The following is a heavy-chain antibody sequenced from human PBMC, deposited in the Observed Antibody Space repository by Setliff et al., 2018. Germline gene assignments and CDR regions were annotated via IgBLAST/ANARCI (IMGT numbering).Heavy chain of an antibody. D-gene: IGHD3-22*01. CDR3: RVWVDMIEVDS. Sequence: SETLSLTCAVYGASFSGTYCSWIRQSPGKGLEWIGEINHTGSPNWIGEINHSGSPNYNPSLKSRVTVSVDTSKNQFSLKLTSVTAADTAVYYCRVWVDMIEVDSWTQGTLVTVSS. CDR1: GASFSGTY. CDR2: INHSGSP. J-gene: IGHJ4*02. V-gene: IGHV4-34*01.